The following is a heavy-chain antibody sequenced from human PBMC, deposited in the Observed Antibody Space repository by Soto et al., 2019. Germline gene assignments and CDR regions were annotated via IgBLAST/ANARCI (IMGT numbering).Heavy chain of an antibody. V-gene: IGHV4-59*01. Sequence: PSETLSLTCSVSGGSISGYYWSWIRQPPGKGLEWIAYIYYSGSTNYNHSLKSRVTISLDASKNQFSLKLTSVTAADAAVYYCARAAYYPDSSGYFLDQWGQGTLVTVSS. D-gene: IGHD3-22*01. CDR1: GGSISGYY. CDR2: IYYSGST. CDR3: ARAAYYPDSSGYFLDQ. J-gene: IGHJ4*02.